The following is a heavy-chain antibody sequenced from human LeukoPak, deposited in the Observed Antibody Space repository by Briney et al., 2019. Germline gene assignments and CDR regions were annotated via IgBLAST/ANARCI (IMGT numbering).Heavy chain of an antibody. CDR2: ISAYNGNT. Sequence: RASVKVSCKASGGTFSSYGINWVRQAPGQGPEWMGWISAYNGNTIYAQKLQGRVTMTTDTSTSTAYMELRSLRSDDTAVYYCARDYDYDSSGYYPSFDYWGQGTLVTVSS. CDR1: GGTFSSYG. CDR3: ARDYDYDSSGYYPSFDY. V-gene: IGHV1-18*01. J-gene: IGHJ4*02. D-gene: IGHD3-22*01.